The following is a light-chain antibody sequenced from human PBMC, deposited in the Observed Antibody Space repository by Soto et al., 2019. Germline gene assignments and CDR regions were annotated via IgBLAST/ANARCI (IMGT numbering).Light chain of an antibody. CDR2: DAS. CDR1: QGIRSW. CDR3: QQANSFTLT. J-gene: IGKJ4*01. Sequence: DLQITQSPGSVAAFVGYRVTTTCRASQGIRSWLAWYQQKPGKAPKLLIYDASTLQSGVPSRFSGSGSGTDFTLTINSLQPEDFATYYCQQANSFTLTFGGGTKV. V-gene: IGKV1-12*01.